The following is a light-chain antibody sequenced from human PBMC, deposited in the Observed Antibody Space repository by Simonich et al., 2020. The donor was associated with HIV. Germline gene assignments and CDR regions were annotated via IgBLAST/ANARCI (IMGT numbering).Light chain of an antibody. CDR3: QQAITFPRT. V-gene: IGKV1-39*01. CDR1: QTISSY. CDR2: AAS. J-gene: IGKJ1*01. Sequence: DIQMIQSPSSLSASVGDRFTITCRTSQTISSYLNWYQQKPGKAPKLLIYAASSLQSGVPSRFSGSGAGTKFTLTISSLQPEDFATYYCQQAITFPRTFGQGTRVDVK.